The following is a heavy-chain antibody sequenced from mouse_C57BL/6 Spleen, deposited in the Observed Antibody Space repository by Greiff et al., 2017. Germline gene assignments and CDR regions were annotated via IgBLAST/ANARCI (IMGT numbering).Heavy chain of an antibody. D-gene: IGHD2-5*01. Sequence: EVKLMESGGGLVPPGGSLSLSCAASGFTFTDYYMSWVRQPPGKALEWLGFIRNKANGYTTEDSASVKGRFTISRDNSQSILYLQMNALRAEDSATYYCTRLSNSILDYWGQGTTLTVSS. CDR3: TRLSNSILDY. CDR1: GFTFTDYY. CDR2: IRNKANGYTT. J-gene: IGHJ2*01. V-gene: IGHV7-3*01.